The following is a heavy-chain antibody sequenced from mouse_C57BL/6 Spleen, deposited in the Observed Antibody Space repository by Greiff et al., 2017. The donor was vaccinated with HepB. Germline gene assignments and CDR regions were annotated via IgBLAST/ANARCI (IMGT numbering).Heavy chain of an antibody. J-gene: IGHJ4*01. Sequence: VQLKQPGAELVRPGSSVKLSCKASGYTFTSYWMDWVKQRPGQGLEWIGNIYPSDSETHYNQKFKDKATLTVDKSSSTAYMQLSSLTSEDSAVYYCARNYMGAMDYWGQGTSVTVSS. V-gene: IGHV1-61*01. CDR1: GYTFTSYW. CDR2: IYPSDSET. CDR3: ARNYMGAMDY. D-gene: IGHD2-12*01.